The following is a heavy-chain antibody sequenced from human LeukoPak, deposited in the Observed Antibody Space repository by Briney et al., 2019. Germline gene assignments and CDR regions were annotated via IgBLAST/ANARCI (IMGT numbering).Heavy chain of an antibody. D-gene: IGHD4-17*01. CDR3: ARDFGGDSGNPLDY. V-gene: IGHV1-2*06. Sequence: ASVKVSCKASGYTFTGYYMHWVRQAPGQGLEWMGRINPNSGGTNYAQKFQGRVTVTRDTSISTAYMELSRLRSDDTAVYYCARDFGGDSGNPLDYWGQGTLVTVSS. CDR1: GYTFTGYY. J-gene: IGHJ4*02. CDR2: INPNSGGT.